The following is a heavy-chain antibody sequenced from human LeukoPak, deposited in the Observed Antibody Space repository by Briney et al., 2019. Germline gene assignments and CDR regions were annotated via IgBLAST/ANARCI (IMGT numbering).Heavy chain of an antibody. V-gene: IGHV3-7*01. CDR1: GFTFSSYW. CDR3: ARWEYSSGWVSLVDRFDY. J-gene: IGHJ4*01. D-gene: IGHD6-19*01. CDR2: IKQDGSEK. Sequence: GGSLRLSCAASGFTFSSYWMSWVRQAPGKGLEWVANIKQDGSEKYYVDSVKGRFTISRDNAKNSPYLQMNSLRAEDTAVYYCARWEYSSGWVSLVDRFDYWGQEPWSPSPQ.